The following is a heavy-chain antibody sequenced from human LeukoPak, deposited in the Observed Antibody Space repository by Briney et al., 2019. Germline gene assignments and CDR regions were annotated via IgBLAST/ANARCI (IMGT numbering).Heavy chain of an antibody. Sequence: TCAVYGGSFSGYYWSWIRQPPGKGLEWIGEINHSGSTNYNPSLKSRVTISVDTSKNQFSLKLSSVTAADTAVYYCARDCSGGSCFPLDYWGQGTLVTVSS. CDR3: ARDCSGGSCFPLDY. CDR1: GGSFSGYY. D-gene: IGHD2-15*01. CDR2: INHSGST. J-gene: IGHJ4*02. V-gene: IGHV4-34*01.